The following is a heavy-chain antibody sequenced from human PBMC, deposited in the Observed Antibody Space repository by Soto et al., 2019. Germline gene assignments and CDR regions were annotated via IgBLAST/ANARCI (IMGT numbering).Heavy chain of an antibody. CDR1: GFTFSLYD. CDR3: VRARGGEYFGEQLS. CDR2: IGTAADT. J-gene: IGHJ4*02. V-gene: IGHV3-13*04. Sequence: EVRLVESGGGLVQPGGSLRLSCATSGFTFSLYDMYWVRQATGKSLEWVSAIGTAADTYYPGSVQGRFIISSDNVNSFLYLQMNSLRAGDTAVYYCVRARGGEYFGEQLSWGQGTLVTVSS. D-gene: IGHD3-10*01.